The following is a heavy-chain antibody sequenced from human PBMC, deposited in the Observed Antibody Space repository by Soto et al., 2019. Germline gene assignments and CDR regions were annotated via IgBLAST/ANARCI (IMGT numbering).Heavy chain of an antibody. D-gene: IGHD1-1*01. CDR1: GYSFTTHW. J-gene: IGHJ6*02. CDR2: IDPSNSYI. V-gene: IGHV5-10-1*01. CDR3: ARRLSGPKEEYNAYYFYGLDV. Sequence: GESLKISCQGSGYSFTTHWITWVRQTPGKGLEWMGRIDPSNSYINYSPSFQGHVTISVDRSISTAYLQWSRLGASDNAIYYCARRLSGPKEEYNAYYFYGLDVWGQGTKVTVSS.